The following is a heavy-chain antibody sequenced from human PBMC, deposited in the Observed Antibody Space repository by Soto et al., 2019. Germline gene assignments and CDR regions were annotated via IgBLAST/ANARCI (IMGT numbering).Heavy chain of an antibody. Sequence: LRLSCAASGFTFSGSAMHWVRQASGKGLEWVGRIRSKTNSYATAYTASVKGRFTISRDDSKDTAYLQMNSLKTEDTAVYYCVRGAGRSTSSSYYYGLDVWGQGTTVTVSS. CDR2: IRSKTNSYAT. J-gene: IGHJ6*02. V-gene: IGHV3-73*01. D-gene: IGHD3-10*01. CDR1: GFTFSGSA. CDR3: VRGAGRSTSSSYYYGLDV.